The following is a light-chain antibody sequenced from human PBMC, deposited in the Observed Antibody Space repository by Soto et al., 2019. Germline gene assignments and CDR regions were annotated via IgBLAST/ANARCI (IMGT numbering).Light chain of an antibody. CDR2: DAS. Sequence: DIQMTQSPSSLSASVGDRVTITCQASQDITNSLNWYQQKPGKAPKVLIYDASILETGVPSRFSGSGSGTDFPFTISSLQPEDVATYYCQQYDNLPLTFGPGTTVDIE. CDR3: QQYDNLPLT. V-gene: IGKV1-33*01. J-gene: IGKJ3*01. CDR1: QDITNS.